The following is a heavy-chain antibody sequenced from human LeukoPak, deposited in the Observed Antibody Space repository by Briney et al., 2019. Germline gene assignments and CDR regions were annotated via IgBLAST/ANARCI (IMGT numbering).Heavy chain of an antibody. Sequence: VKPSETLSLTCAVSGYSIRSGYFWGWIRQPPGKGLEWIASIYHSGTTYYNPSLKSRVTISVDTSKNQFSLKLSSVTAADTAVYYCARGGLYSSGWYRWREYYYYMDVWGKGTTVTVSS. CDR3: ARGGLYSSGWYRWREYYYYMDV. CDR1: GYSIRSGYF. CDR2: IYHSGTT. D-gene: IGHD6-19*01. V-gene: IGHV4-38-2*01. J-gene: IGHJ6*03.